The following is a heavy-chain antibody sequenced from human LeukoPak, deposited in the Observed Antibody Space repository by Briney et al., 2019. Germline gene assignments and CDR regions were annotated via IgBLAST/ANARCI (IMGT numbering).Heavy chain of an antibody. Sequence: GASVKVSCKASGYTFTSYDINWVRQATGQGLEWMGWMNPNSGNTGYAQKFQGRVTITRNTSISTAYMELSSLRSEDTAVYYCARDYYDSSGYSEYYYMDVWGKGTTVTVSS. CDR2: MNPNSGNT. CDR1: GYTFTSYD. CDR3: ARDYYDSSGYSEYYYMDV. J-gene: IGHJ6*03. D-gene: IGHD3-22*01. V-gene: IGHV1-8*03.